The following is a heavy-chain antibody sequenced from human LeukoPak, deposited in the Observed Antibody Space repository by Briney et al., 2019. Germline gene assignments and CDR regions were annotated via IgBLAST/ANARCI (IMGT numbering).Heavy chain of an antibody. CDR1: GFTFSSYW. CDR3: ARGAAIGARFYYMDV. Sequence: GGSLRLSCAASGFTFSSYWMSWVRQAPGKGLEWVANIKEDGSEKYYVDSVKGRFTISRDNAKNSLYLQMNSLRAEDTAVYYCARGAAIGARFYYMDVWGKGTTVTVSS. CDR2: IKEDGSEK. J-gene: IGHJ6*03. V-gene: IGHV3-7*01. D-gene: IGHD2-2*02.